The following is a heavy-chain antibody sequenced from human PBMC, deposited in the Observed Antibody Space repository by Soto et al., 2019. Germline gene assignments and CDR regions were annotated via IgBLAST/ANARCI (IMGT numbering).Heavy chain of an antibody. J-gene: IGHJ4*02. CDR2: ISGSAGTT. V-gene: IGHV3-23*01. CDR1: GFSIGGYA. CDR3: ANYFGPGLGRFDY. Sequence: GGSLRLSCAASGFSIGGYAMSWVRQAPEKGLEWVSAISGSAGTTYYADSVKGRFTVSRDNSKNTLYLQMNSLRANDAAVYYCANYFGPGLGRFDYWGPGTLVTVSS. D-gene: IGHD1-1*01.